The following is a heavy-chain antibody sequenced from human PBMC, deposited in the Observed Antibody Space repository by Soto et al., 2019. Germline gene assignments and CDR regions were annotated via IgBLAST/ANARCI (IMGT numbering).Heavy chain of an antibody. V-gene: IGHV4-4*02. CDR1: GDSISSSNW. J-gene: IGHJ4*02. CDR3: ARRGTDFWSGSYILDY. D-gene: IGHD3-3*01. CDR2: IYHSGST. Sequence: QVHLQESGPGLVKPSGTLSLTCAVAGDSISSSNWWTWVRQPPGKGLEWIGEIYHSGSTNYDPSLKSRVTMSIDKSKNQFSLNLRSVTAADTAVYYCARRGTDFWSGSYILDYWGQGNLVTVSS.